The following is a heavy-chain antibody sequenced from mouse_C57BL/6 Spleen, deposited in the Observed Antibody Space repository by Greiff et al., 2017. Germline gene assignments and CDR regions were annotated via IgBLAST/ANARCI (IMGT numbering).Heavy chain of an antibody. CDR1: GFTFSDYG. CDR3: ARPDGYYVAY. CDR2: ISSGSSTI. Sequence: EVKLMESGGGLVKPGGSLKLSCAASGFTFSDYGMHWVRQAPEKGLEWVAYISSGSSTIYYADTVKGRFTISRDNAKNTLFLQMTSLRSEDTAMYYCARPDGYYVAYWGQGTLVTVSA. D-gene: IGHD2-3*01. V-gene: IGHV5-17*01. J-gene: IGHJ3*01.